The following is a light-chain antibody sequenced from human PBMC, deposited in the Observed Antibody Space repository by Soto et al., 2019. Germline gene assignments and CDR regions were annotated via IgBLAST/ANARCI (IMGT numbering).Light chain of an antibody. Sequence: EIVMTQSPATLSLSPGERATLSCRASQSVRGNLAWYHQKPGQAPRLLIYGASTRATGVPARFSGSGSATEFTLTISSPQSEDFAVYFCQQYNEWPLTFGQGTQVEIK. V-gene: IGKV3-15*01. CDR1: QSVRGN. J-gene: IGKJ1*01. CDR2: GAS. CDR3: QQYNEWPLT.